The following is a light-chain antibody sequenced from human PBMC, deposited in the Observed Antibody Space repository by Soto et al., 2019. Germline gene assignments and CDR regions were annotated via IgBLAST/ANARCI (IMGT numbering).Light chain of an antibody. CDR3: QQYDNVPYT. V-gene: IGKV1-33*01. Sequence: DSQMTQSPSSLSASVGDRVTITCQARQDISNYLNWYQQKPGKAPKLLIYDASNLETGVPARFSGSGSGTDFTFTISSLQPEDIATYYCQQYDNVPYTFGQGTKLEIK. J-gene: IGKJ2*01. CDR1: QDISNY. CDR2: DAS.